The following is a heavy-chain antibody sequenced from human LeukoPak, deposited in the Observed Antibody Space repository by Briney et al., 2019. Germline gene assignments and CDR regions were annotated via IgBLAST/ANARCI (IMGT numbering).Heavy chain of an antibody. CDR3: AKVNYYQPYF. J-gene: IGHJ4*02. CDR1: GFTLSNYA. Sequence: GGSLRLSCAASGFTLSNYAMSWVRQAPGKGLEWVSTIDVTTGGSYYADSVKGRFTISRDTFQYTLYLQLNSLRVDDTAIYYCAKVNYYQPYFWGQGTLVTVSS. CDR2: IDVTTGGS. V-gene: IGHV3-23*01. D-gene: IGHD2-2*01.